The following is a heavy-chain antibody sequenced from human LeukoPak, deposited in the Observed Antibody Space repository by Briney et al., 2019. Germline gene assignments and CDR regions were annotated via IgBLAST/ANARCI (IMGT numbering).Heavy chain of an antibody. CDR3: ASIMITFGGVIVPGDAFDI. V-gene: IGHV3-21*01. CDR1: GFTFSSYS. D-gene: IGHD3-16*02. CDR2: ISSSSSYI. Sequence: GESLKISCAASGFTFSSYSMNWVRQAPGKGLEWVSSISSSSSYIYYADSVKGRFTISRDNAKNSLYLQMNSLRAEDTAVYYCASIMITFGGVIVPGDAFDIWGQGTMVTVSS. J-gene: IGHJ3*02.